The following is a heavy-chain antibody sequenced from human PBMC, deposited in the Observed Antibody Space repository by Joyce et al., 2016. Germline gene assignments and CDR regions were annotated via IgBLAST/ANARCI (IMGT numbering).Heavy chain of an antibody. Sequence: QVQLQESGPGLVKPSQTLSLTCTVSGGSINSDACYWTWIRQLPGKGLEWIGYIDSSGNTYYNPALERRVTFSVDTSNNQFSLKLSAVTVADTAVYWCARQRLYYDRSPFVFDIWGQGTTVAVSS. D-gene: IGHD3-16*01. CDR2: IDSSGNT. J-gene: IGHJ3*02. CDR1: GGSINSDACY. CDR3: ARQRLYYDRSPFVFDI. V-gene: IGHV4-31*03.